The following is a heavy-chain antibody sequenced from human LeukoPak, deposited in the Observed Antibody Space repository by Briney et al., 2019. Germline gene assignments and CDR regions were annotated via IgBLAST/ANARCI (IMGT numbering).Heavy chain of an antibody. CDR1: GYSFTSYW. CDR2: IYPGDSDT. J-gene: IGHJ4*02. V-gene: IGHV5-51*01. D-gene: IGHD5-12*01. Sequence: GESLKISCKGSGYSFTSYWIGWVRQMPGKGLEWMGIIYPGDSDTRYSPSFQGQVTISADKSISTAYLQWSSLKASDTAMYYCARRRGYSGYDTAHFDYWGQGTLVTVSS. CDR3: ARRRGYSGYDTAHFDY.